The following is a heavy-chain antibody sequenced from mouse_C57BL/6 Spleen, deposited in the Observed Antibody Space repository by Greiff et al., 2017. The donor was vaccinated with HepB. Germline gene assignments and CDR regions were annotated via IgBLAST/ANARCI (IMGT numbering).Heavy chain of an antibody. D-gene: IGHD2-4*01. V-gene: IGHV1-50*01. CDR1: GYTFTSYW. CDR3: ARLLFYYDYGGYFDV. CDR2: IDPSDSYT. Sequence: QVQLQQPGAELVKPGASVKLSCKASGYTFTSYWMQWVKQRPGQGLEWIGEIDPSDSYTNYNQKFKGKATLTVDTSSSTAYMQLSSLTSEDSAVYYCARLLFYYDYGGYFDVWGTGTTVTVSS. J-gene: IGHJ1*03.